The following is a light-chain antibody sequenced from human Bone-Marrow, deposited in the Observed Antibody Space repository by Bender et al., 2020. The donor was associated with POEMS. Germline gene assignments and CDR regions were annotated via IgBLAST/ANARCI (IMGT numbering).Light chain of an antibody. CDR3: QAGDSSAVV. CDR1: KLGEKY. CDR2: QDN. Sequence: SYELTQPPSVSVSPGQTASITCSGDKLGEKYASWYQQRPGQSPVMIIYQDNKRPSGIPERFSGSNSGNTATLTISGTQAVDVADYYCQAGDSSAVVFGGGTKLTVL. J-gene: IGLJ3*02. V-gene: IGLV3-1*01.